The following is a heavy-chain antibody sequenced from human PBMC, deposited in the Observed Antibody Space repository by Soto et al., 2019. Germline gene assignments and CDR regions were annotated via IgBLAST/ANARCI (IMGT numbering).Heavy chain of an antibody. CDR2: IFYSGHL. J-gene: IGHJ4*02. CDR3: AREGGSYRFDY. V-gene: IGHV4-59*01. D-gene: IGHD1-26*01. Sequence: SETLSLTCAVSGTSFGTYYWSWIRQPPGKGLEWIGYIFYSGHLKYNPSLKSRLTISVDPPKNQISLRLTSVTAADTAVYYCAREGGSYRFDYWGQGALVTVSS. CDR1: GTSFGTYY.